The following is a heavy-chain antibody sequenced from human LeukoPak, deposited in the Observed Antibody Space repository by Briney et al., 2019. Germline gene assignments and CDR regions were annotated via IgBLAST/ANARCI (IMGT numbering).Heavy chain of an antibody. CDR1: GGAFSGYY. CDR2: VNHSGST. V-gene: IGHV4-34*01. J-gene: IGHJ6*02. CDR3: ARDQGYGMDV. Sequence: PSETLSLACAVCGGAFSGYYWSWIRQPPGKGLDWIGEVNHSGSTNYNPSLKSRVTISVDTSKNQFSLKLSSVTAADTAVYYCARDQGYGMDVWGQGTTVTVSS.